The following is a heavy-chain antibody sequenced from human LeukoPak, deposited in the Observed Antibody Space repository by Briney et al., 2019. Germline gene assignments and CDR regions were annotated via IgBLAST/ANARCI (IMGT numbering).Heavy chain of an antibody. V-gene: IGHV4-34*01. J-gene: IGHJ3*02. CDR2: INHSGST. CDR3: ARDRGKQWELEAFDI. D-gene: IGHD1-26*01. Sequence: PSETLSLTCAVYGGSFSGYYWSWIRQPPGKGLEWIGEINHSGSTNYNPSLKSRVTISVDTSKNQFSLKLSSVTAADTAVYYCARDRGKQWELEAFDIWGQGTMVTVSS. CDR1: GGSFSGYY.